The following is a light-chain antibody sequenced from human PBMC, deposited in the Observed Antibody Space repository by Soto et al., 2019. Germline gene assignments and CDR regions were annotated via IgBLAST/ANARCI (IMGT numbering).Light chain of an antibody. CDR1: QSVSSY. V-gene: IGKV3-11*01. J-gene: IGKJ1*01. Sequence: EIVLTQSPATLSLSPGERATLSCRASQSVSSYLAWYQQKPGQAPRLLIYGASTRATGIPDRFSGSWSGTDFTLTINGLEPEDSAVYYCQQRSNWPPTWTFGQGTKVDIK. CDR2: GAS. CDR3: QQRSNWPPTWT.